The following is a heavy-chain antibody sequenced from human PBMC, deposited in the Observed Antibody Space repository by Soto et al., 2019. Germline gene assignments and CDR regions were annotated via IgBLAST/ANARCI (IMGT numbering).Heavy chain of an antibody. D-gene: IGHD5-18*01. CDR2: ISYDGSNK. V-gene: IGHV3-30-3*01. CDR1: GFTFSSYA. J-gene: IGHJ4*02. CDR3: ARGSPADTAMVNGVDY. Sequence: GGSLRLSCAASGFTFSSYAMHWVRQAPGKGLEWVAVISYDGSNKYYADSVKGRFTISRDNSKNTLYLQMNSLRAEDTAVYYCARGSPADTAMVNGVDYWGQGTLVTVSS.